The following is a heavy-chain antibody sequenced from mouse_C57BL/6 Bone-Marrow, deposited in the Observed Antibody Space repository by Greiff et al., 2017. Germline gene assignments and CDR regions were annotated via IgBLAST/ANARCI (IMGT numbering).Heavy chain of an antibody. V-gene: IGHV1-55*01. J-gene: IGHJ2*01. CDR3: ALVITTVEYYFDY. Sequence: VQLQESGAELVKPGASVKMSCKASGYTFTSYWITWVKQRPGQGLEWIGDIYPGSGSTNYNEKFKSKATLTVDTSSSTAYMQLSSLTSEDSAVYYCALVITTVEYYFDYWGQGTTLTVSS. D-gene: IGHD1-1*01. CDR2: IYPGSGST. CDR1: GYTFTSYW.